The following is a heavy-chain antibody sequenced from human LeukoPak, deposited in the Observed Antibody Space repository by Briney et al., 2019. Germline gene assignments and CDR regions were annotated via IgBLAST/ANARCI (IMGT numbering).Heavy chain of an antibody. D-gene: IGHD5-18*01. CDR3: AKAGRGTAMVPIDY. CDR1: GFTFSSYA. Sequence: GGSLRLSCAASGFTFSSYAMSWVRQAPGKGLEWVSGISGTGGSTYDADSVKGRFTISRDNSKNTLFLQMNSLRAEDTAVYYCAKAGRGTAMVPIDYWGQGTLVTVSS. CDR2: ISGTGGST. J-gene: IGHJ4*02. V-gene: IGHV3-23*01.